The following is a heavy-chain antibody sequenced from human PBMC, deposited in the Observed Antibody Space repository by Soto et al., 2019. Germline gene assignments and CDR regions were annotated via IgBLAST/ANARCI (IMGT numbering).Heavy chain of an antibody. Sequence: ASVKVSCKASGYTFTDYSLQWVCQAPGQRLEWMGWINAGNGNTKYSQKFQGRVTITRDTSASTAYMELSSLRSEDTAVYYCARAVAVAADFDYWGQGALVTVSS. CDR2: INAGNGNT. V-gene: IGHV1-3*01. D-gene: IGHD6-19*01. CDR3: ARAVAVAADFDY. CDR1: GYTFTDYS. J-gene: IGHJ4*02.